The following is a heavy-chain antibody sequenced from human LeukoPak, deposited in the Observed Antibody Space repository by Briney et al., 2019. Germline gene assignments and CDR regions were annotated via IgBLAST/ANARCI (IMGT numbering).Heavy chain of an antibody. Sequence: KPSETLSLTCAVSGGSISNSNWWSWVRQPPGKGLEWIGEIYHSGSTNYSPSLMSRVTISVDKSKNQFSLNLSSVTAADTALYYCARLTSSWAGAFDIWGQGTMVTVSS. CDR3: ARLTSSWAGAFDI. D-gene: IGHD6-13*01. V-gene: IGHV4-4*02. CDR1: GGSISNSNW. J-gene: IGHJ3*02. CDR2: IYHSGST.